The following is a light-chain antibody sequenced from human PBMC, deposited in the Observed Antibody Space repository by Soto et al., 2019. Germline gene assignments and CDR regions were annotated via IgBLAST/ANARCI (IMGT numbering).Light chain of an antibody. Sequence: DIQMTQSPSSLSASAGDRVTITCRASQSIRSSLNWYQQKPGKAPNLLIYAASSLQSGVPSRFSGSGSGTDFTLTISSLQPEDFATYYCQQSYSSPLTFGGGTKLDIK. J-gene: IGKJ4*01. V-gene: IGKV1-39*01. CDR1: QSIRSS. CDR2: AAS. CDR3: QQSYSSPLT.